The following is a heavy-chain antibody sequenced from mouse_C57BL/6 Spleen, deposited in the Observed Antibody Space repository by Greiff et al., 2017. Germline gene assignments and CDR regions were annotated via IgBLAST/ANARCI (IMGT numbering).Heavy chain of an antibody. V-gene: IGHV5-4*01. Sequence: EVHLVESGGGLVKPGGSLKLSCAASGFTFSSYAMSWVRQTPKKRLEWVATISDGGSYTYYPDNVKGRFTISRDNAKNNLYLQMSHLKSEDTAMYYCARDIYSDWYFDVWGTGTTVTVSS. CDR3: ARDIYSDWYFDV. J-gene: IGHJ1*03. CDR1: GFTFSSYA. CDR2: ISDGGSYT. D-gene: IGHD6-1*01.